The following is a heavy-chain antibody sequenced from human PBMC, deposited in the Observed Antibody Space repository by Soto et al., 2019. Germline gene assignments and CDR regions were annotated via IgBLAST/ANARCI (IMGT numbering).Heavy chain of an antibody. CDR3: ARDHSVTRAFDI. CDR1: GYTFTGYG. D-gene: IGHD4-17*01. V-gene: IGHV1-18*01. CDR2: ISAYNGNT. Sequence: ASVKVSCKASGYTFTGYGISWVRQAPGQGLEWMGWISAYNGNTNYAQKLQGRVTMTTDTSTSTAYMELRSLRSDDTAVYYCARDHSVTRAFDIWGQGTMVTVSS. J-gene: IGHJ3*02.